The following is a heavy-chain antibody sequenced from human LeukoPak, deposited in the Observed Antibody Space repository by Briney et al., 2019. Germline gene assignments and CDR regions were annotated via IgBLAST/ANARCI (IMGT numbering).Heavy chain of an antibody. CDR2: IYYSGST. V-gene: IGHV4-59*01. CDR3: ARVTYYYDSSGYYYFDY. Sequence: SETLSLACTVPGGSISSYHWSWIRQPPGKGLEWIGYIYYSGSTNYNPSLRSRVTISVDTSKNQFSLKLSSVTAADTAVYYCARVTYYYDSSGYYYFDYWGQGTLVTVSS. CDR1: GGSISSYH. D-gene: IGHD3-22*01. J-gene: IGHJ4*02.